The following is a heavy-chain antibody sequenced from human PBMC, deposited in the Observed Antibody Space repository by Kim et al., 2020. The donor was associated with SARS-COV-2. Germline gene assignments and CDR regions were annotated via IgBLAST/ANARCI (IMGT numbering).Heavy chain of an antibody. V-gene: IGHV1-3*01. CDR3: ARGPLDYRDKRGDYYFGMDV. CDR1: GYTFSTHA. CDR2: ISAANGIT. Sequence: ASVKVSCKASGYTFSTHAIHWVRQAPGQRPEWMGWISAANGITKYSHEFQGRVAITRDTSASTAYMEVSGLRFEDTAVYYCARGPLDYRDKRGDYYFGMDVWGQGTTVTVSS. D-gene: IGHD4-17*01. J-gene: IGHJ6*02.